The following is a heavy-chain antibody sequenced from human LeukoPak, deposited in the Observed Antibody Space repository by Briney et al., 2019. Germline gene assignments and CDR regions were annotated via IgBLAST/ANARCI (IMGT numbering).Heavy chain of an antibody. CDR1: GYTFTSYD. D-gene: IGHD4-23*01. CDR2: MNPNSGNT. Sequence: ASVKVSCKASGYTFTSYDINWVRQATGQGLEWMGWMNPNSGNTGYAQKFQGRVTMTRNTSISTAYMELSSLRAEDTALYYCAKDTSDDYGGQQDIWGQGTMVTVSS. V-gene: IGHV1-8*01. J-gene: IGHJ3*02. CDR3: AKDTSDDYGGQQDI.